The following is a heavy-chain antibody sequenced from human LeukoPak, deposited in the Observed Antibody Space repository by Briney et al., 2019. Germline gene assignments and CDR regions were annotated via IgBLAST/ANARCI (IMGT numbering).Heavy chain of an antibody. D-gene: IGHD2-15*01. CDR3: ARGALVVVAANYFDY. CDR1: GGSFSGYY. J-gene: IGHJ4*02. V-gene: IGHV4-59*01. Sequence: SETLSLTCAVYGGSFSGYYWSWIRQPPGKGLEWIGYIYYSGSTNYNPSLKSRVTISVDTSKNQFSLKLSSVTAADTAVYYCARGALVVVAANYFDYWGQGTLVTVSS. CDR2: IYYSGST.